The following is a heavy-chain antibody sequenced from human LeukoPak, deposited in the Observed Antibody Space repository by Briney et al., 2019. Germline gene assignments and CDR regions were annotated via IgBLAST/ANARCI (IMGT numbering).Heavy chain of an antibody. CDR3: ARDHDYGLYYFDY. V-gene: IGHV4-4*07. D-gene: IGHD4-17*01. J-gene: IGHJ4*02. Sequence: SETLSLTCTVSGGSISGYYWSWIRQPAGKGLEWIGRIYTSGSTNYNPSLKSRVTMSVDTSKNQFSLKLSSVTAADTAVYYCARDHDYGLYYFDYWGQGTLVTVSS. CDR2: IYTSGST. CDR1: GGSISGYY.